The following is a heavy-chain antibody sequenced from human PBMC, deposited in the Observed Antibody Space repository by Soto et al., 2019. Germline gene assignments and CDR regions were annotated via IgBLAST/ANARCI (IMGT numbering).Heavy chain of an antibody. CDR3: AHSGGYYKGYYDILTGSGAEDYGMDV. J-gene: IGHJ6*02. CDR2: IYWDDDK. CDR1: GFSLSASGVA. Sequence: SGPTLVNPTQTLTLTCTFSGFSLSASGVAVGWIRQPPGKALEWLALIYWDDDKRYSPSLKSRLTITKDTSKNQVVLTMTNMDPVDTATYYCAHSGGYYKGYYDILTGSGAEDYGMDVWGQGTTVTVSS. D-gene: IGHD3-9*01. V-gene: IGHV2-5*02.